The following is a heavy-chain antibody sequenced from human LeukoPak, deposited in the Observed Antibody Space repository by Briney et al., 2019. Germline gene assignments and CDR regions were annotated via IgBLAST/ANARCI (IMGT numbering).Heavy chain of an antibody. CDR3: ARDPRYDDSSGTIY. D-gene: IGHD3-22*01. CDR1: GYTFTGYV. CDR2: INHNSGGT. V-gene: IGHV1-2*02. Sequence: ASVKVSCKASGYTFTGYVMLCVPQAAGPGLQGMGWINHNSGGTNYAQKFQGRVTMTGDTSISKAYMDLSSLRSDDTAMYYCARDPRYDDSSGTIYWGQGALVTVSS. J-gene: IGHJ4*02.